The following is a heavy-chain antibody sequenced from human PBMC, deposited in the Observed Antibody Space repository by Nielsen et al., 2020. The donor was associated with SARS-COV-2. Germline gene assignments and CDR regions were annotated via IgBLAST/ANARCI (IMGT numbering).Heavy chain of an antibody. CDR2: IKSKTDGGTT. CDR3: ARFLSGYGAQTRPPDY. Sequence: GESLKISCAASGFTFSNAWMSWVRQAPGKGLEWVGRIKSKTDGGTTDYAAPVKGRFTISRDDSKNTLYLQMNSLRAEDTAVYYCARFLSGYGAQTRPPDYWGQGTLVTVSS. J-gene: IGHJ4*02. CDR1: GFTFSNAW. V-gene: IGHV3-15*01. D-gene: IGHD3-3*01.